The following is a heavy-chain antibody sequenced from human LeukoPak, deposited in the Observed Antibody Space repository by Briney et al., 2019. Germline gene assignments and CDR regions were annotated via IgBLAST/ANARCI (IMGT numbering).Heavy chain of an antibody. CDR1: GFTFSSYT. CDR3: ARDLGTYSSGWYYLDY. CDR2: ISSSSGYI. D-gene: IGHD6-19*01. V-gene: IGHV3-21*01. J-gene: IGHJ4*02. Sequence: GGSLRLSCAASGFTFSSYTMNWVRQAPGKGLEWVSTISSSSGYIYHADSLKGRFTISRDNAKNALYLQMTSLRAEDTAVYYCARDLGTYSSGWYYLDYWGQGTLVTVSS.